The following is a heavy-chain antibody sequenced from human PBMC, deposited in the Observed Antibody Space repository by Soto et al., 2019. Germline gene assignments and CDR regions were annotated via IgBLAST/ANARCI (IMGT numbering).Heavy chain of an antibody. Sequence: GGSLRLSCAASGFTFSSYSMNWVRQAPGKGLEWVSSISSSSSYIYYADSVKGRFTVSRDNAKNSLYLQMNSLRAEDTAVYYCARWGSSSSTFDYWGQGTLVTVSS. CDR3: ARWGSSSSTFDY. V-gene: IGHV3-21*01. CDR1: GFTFSSYS. J-gene: IGHJ4*02. D-gene: IGHD6-6*01. CDR2: ISSSSSYI.